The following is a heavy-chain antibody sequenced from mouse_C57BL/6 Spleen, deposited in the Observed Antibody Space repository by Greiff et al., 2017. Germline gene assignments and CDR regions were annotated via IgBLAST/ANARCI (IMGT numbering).Heavy chain of an antibody. CDR3: ARSVSGYLYAMDY. CDR1: GFTFTDYY. CDR2: IRNKANGYTT. J-gene: IGHJ4*01. D-gene: IGHD3-2*02. V-gene: IGHV7-3*01. Sequence: EVQLVESGGGLVQPGGSLSLSCAASGFTFTDYYMSWVRQPPGKALEWLGFIRNKANGYTTEYSASVKGRFTISRDNSQSILYLQMNALRAEDSATYYCARSVSGYLYAMDYWGQGTSVTVSS.